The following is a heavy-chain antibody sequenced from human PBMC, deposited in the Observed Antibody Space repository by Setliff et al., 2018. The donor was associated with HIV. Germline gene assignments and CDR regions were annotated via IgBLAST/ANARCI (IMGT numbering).Heavy chain of an antibody. CDR3: ARTGSSSTWWGLHYYYYMDV. CDR1: GVSISSDY. Sequence: SETLSLTCTVSGVSISSDYWTWIRQPPGKGLEWIGYIYFSGSTSHNPSLKSRVTISVDTSKNQFSLRLTSVTAADTAVYFCARTGSSSTWWGLHYYYYMDVWGKGTTVTVSS. D-gene: IGHD2-2*01. J-gene: IGHJ6*03. CDR2: IYFSGST. V-gene: IGHV4-59*08.